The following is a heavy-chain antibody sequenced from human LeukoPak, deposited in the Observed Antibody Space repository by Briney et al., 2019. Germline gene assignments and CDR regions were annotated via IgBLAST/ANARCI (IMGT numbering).Heavy chain of an antibody. CDR2: INHSGST. CDR3: ARVRITMVRGGSMDV. Sequence: SETLSLTCAVYGGSFSGYYWSWIRQPPGKGLEWIGEINHSGSTNYNPSLKSRVTISVDTSKNQFSLRLSSVTAADTAVYYCARVRITMVRGGSMDVWGKGTTVTISS. D-gene: IGHD3-10*01. J-gene: IGHJ6*04. V-gene: IGHV4-34*01. CDR1: GGSFSGYY.